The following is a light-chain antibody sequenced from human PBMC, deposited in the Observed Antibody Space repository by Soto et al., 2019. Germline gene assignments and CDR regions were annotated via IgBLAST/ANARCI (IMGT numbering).Light chain of an antibody. V-gene: IGKV1-39*01. J-gene: IGKJ1*01. CDR2: AAS. CDR3: QQYNSYSLT. CDR1: QNIANF. Sequence: DIQMTESPSSLSASVGDRVTITCRASQNIANFLNWYQQKPGKAPKLRMHAASSLDRGVPSRFSGSGAGTDFTLTISSLQPDDFATYYCQQYNSYSLTFGQGTKVDIK.